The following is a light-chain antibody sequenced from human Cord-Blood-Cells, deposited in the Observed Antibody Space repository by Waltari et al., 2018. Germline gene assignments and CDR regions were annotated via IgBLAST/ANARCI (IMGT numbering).Light chain of an antibody. J-gene: IGLJ1*01. CDR1: SRAVGGYNY. V-gene: IGLV2-14*01. CDR3: SSYTSSSTYV. Sequence: QSALTQPASVSGSPGQSITISCTGTSRAVGGYNYVPWYQQHPGKAPKLMIYDVSKRPSGVSNRFSGSKSGNTASLTISGLQAEDEADYYCSSYTSSSTYVFGTGTKVTVL. CDR2: DVS.